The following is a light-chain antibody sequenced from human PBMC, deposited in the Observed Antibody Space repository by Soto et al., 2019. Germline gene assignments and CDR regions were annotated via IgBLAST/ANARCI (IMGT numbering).Light chain of an antibody. CDR2: NTN. Sequence: QAVVTQETSFSVSPGGKVTLTCGLTSGSVSTDYYPSWYQQTPGQAPRTLIYNTNTRPSGVPDRFSGSILGNKAALTITGAQADDESDYYCVLYMGSGILEFGGGTKGTVL. J-gene: IGLJ2*01. CDR3: VLYMGSGILE. CDR1: SGSVSTDYY. V-gene: IGLV8-61*01.